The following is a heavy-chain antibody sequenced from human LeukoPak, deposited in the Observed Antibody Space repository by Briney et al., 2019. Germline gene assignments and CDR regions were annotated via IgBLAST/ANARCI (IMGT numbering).Heavy chain of an antibody. D-gene: IGHD3-10*01. V-gene: IGHV1-18*04. Sequence: RASVKVSCKASGYTFTGYYMHWVRQAPGQGLEWMGWISVYNDNTNYAQKLQGRVTMTTDTSTNTAYMELRSLRSDDTAVYYCARRWADRVVRGEDDYYYMDVWGKGTTVTISS. J-gene: IGHJ6*03. CDR1: GYTFTGYY. CDR2: ISVYNDNT. CDR3: ARRWADRVVRGEDDYYYMDV.